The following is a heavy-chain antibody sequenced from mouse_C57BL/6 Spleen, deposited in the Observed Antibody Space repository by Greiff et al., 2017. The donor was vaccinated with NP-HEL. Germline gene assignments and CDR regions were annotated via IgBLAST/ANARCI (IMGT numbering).Heavy chain of an antibody. V-gene: IGHV6-6*01. CDR1: GFTFSDAW. J-gene: IGHJ4*01. CDR3: TRALNYAMDY. Sequence: EVQGVESGGGLVQPGGSMKLSCAASGFTFSDAWMDWVRQSPEKGLEWVAEIRNKANNHATYYAESVKGRFTISRDDSKSSVYLQMNSLRAEDTGIYYCTRALNYAMDYWGQGTSVTVSS. CDR2: IRNKANNHAT.